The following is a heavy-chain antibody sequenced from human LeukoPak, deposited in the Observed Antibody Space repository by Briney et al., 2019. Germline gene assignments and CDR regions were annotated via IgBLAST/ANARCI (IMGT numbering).Heavy chain of an antibody. D-gene: IGHD3-9*01. Sequence: GGSLRLSCAASGFTFSDYYMSWIRQAPGKGLEWVSYISSNSSYTNYADSVKGRFTISRDNAKNSLYLQTNSLRAEDTAVYYCARDFPNYDILTGYSYYYYGIDVWGKGTTVTVSS. V-gene: IGHV3-11*06. CDR3: ARDFPNYDILTGYSYYYYGIDV. J-gene: IGHJ6*04. CDR1: GFTFSDYY. CDR2: ISSNSSYT.